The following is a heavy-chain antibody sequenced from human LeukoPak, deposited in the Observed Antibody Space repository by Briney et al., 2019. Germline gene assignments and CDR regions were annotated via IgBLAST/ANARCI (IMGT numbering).Heavy chain of an antibody. CDR2: IYTSGST. V-gene: IGHV4-4*07. J-gene: IGHJ6*02. CDR1: GGSISSYY. Sequence: SETLSLTCTVSGGSISSYYWSWIRQPAGKGLEWIGRIYTSGSTNYNPSLKSRVTMSVDTSKNQFSLKLSSVTAADTAVYYCAGPSSWYYYYYGMDVWGQGTTVTVSS. CDR3: AGPSSWYYYYYGMDV. D-gene: IGHD6-13*01.